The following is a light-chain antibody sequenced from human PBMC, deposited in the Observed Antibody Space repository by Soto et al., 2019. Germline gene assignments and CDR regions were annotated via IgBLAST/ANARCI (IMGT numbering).Light chain of an antibody. J-gene: IGKJ1*01. CDR1: QSISSY. CDR2: AAS. V-gene: IGKV1-39*01. CDR3: QQSYSTPWT. Sequence: DIQMTQSPSSLSASVGDRVTITCRASQSISSYLNWYQQKPGKAPKLLIYAASSLQSGVPSRFSGSGSGXDFTLTISSLQPEDFATYYCQQSYSTPWTFGQGTKVEIK.